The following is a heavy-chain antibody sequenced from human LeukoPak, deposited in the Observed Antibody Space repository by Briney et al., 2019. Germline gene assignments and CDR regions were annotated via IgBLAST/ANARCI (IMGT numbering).Heavy chain of an antibody. CDR3: ARGPDIVVVPAAMLYYYYGMDV. CDR1: GGSISSGGYS. Sequence: SETLSLTCAVSGGSISSGGYSWSWIRQPPGKGLEWIGEINHSGSTNYNPSLKSRVTISVDTSKNQFSLKLSSVTAADTAVYYCARGPDIVVVPAAMLYYYYGMDVWGQGTTVTVSS. J-gene: IGHJ6*02. V-gene: IGHV4-34*01. D-gene: IGHD2-2*01. CDR2: INHSGST.